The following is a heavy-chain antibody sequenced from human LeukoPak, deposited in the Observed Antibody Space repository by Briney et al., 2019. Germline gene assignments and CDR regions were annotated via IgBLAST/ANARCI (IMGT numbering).Heavy chain of an antibody. J-gene: IGHJ3*02. CDR1: GGSISSYY. CDR2: IYYSGST. Sequence: PSETLSLTCTVSGGSISSYYWSWIRQPPGKGLEWIGYIYYSGSTNYNPSLKSRVTISVDTSKNQFSLKLSSVTAADTAVYYCARDLATTVTTDAFDIWGQGTMVTVSS. CDR3: ARDLATTVTTDAFDI. V-gene: IGHV4-59*01. D-gene: IGHD4-17*01.